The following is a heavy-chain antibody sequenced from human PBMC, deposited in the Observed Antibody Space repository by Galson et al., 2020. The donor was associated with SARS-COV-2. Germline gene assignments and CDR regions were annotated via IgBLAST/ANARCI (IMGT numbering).Heavy chain of an antibody. CDR2: IYYTGVTST. CDR1: GGSIINYY. CDR3: ARHVLAPPGKTYYFDS. J-gene: IGHJ4*02. Sequence: ETSETLSLTCTVSGGSIINYYWTWIRQPPGKGLEWIGYIYYTGVTSTNYNPSLESRLTISLDTSNNQFSLKLNSVTAADTAVYYCARHVLAPPGKTYYFDSWGQGALVTVSS. D-gene: IGHD1-1*01. V-gene: IGHV4-59*08.